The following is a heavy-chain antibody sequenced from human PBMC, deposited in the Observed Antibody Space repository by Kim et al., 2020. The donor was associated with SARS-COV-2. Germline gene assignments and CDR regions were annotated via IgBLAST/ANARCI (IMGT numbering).Heavy chain of an antibody. J-gene: IGHJ5*02. D-gene: IGHD3-10*01. V-gene: IGHV3-7*03. CDR2: INEDGSDN. Sequence: GGSLRLSCAASGFTFSSIWMSWVRQAPGKGLEWVANINEDGSDNYYVDSVKGRFIISRDNAKNSLYLQMNSLRVEDTAVYYCARFGAEIWLDPWGQGTLV. CDR1: GFTFSSIW. CDR3: ARFGAEIWLDP.